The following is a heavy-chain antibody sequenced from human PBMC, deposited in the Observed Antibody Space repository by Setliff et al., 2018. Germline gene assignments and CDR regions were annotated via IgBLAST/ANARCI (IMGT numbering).Heavy chain of an antibody. Sequence: PSETLSLTCTVSGGSISSSSHYWGWIRQPPGKGLEWIGSIYYTGSTYYNPSLKSRVTMSVDTSKRRFSLKLGSATAADTAVYYCARDMGQPYYFESWGLGTLVTVSS. CDR2: IYYTGST. CDR3: ARDMGQPYYFES. D-gene: IGHD1-1*01. CDR1: GGSISSSSHY. J-gene: IGHJ4*02. V-gene: IGHV4-39*07.